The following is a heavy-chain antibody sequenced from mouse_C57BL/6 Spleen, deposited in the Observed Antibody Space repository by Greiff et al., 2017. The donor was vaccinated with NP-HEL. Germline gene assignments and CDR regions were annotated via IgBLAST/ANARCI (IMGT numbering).Heavy chain of an antibody. Sequence: QVHVKQSGAELARPGASVKMSCKASGYTFTSYTMHWVKQRPGQGLEWIGYINPSSGYTKYNQKFKDKATLTADKSSSTAYMQLSSLTSEDSAVYYCAPLYYDYDGGRDYWGQGTTLTVSS. CDR2: INPSSGYT. CDR3: APLYYDYDGGRDY. D-gene: IGHD2-4*01. CDR1: GYTFTSYT. V-gene: IGHV1-4*01. J-gene: IGHJ2*01.